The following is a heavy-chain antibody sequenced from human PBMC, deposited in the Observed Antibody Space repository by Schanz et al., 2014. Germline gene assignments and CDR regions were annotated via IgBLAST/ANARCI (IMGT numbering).Heavy chain of an antibody. CDR3: ARVIPYCSSTSCSGLDAYDV. Sequence: QVQLVQSGAEAKKPGASVKVSCKASGYTFTSYGITWVRQAPGQGLEWMGWISAYNGHTTYAQKFQGRFPMTTDTSASTAYMELRNVRYDDTAMYYCARVIPYCSSTSCSGLDAYDVWGQGTLVTVSS. J-gene: IGHJ3*01. V-gene: IGHV1-18*01. CDR1: GYTFTSYG. CDR2: ISAYNGHT. D-gene: IGHD2-2*01.